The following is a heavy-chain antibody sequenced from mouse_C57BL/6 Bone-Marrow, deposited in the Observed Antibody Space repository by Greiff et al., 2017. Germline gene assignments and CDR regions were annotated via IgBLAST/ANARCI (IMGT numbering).Heavy chain of an antibody. D-gene: IGHD3-3*01. V-gene: IGHV1-52*01. Sequence: QVQLQQPGAELVRPGSSVKLSCKASGYTFTSYWMHWVKQRPIQGLEWIGNIDPSDSETHYNQKFKDKATLTVDKSSSTAYMQLSSLTSEVSAVXYFARFGGRPWLAYWGQGTLVTVSA. CDR2: IDPSDSET. CDR3: ARFGGRPWLAY. CDR1: GYTFTSYW. J-gene: IGHJ3*01.